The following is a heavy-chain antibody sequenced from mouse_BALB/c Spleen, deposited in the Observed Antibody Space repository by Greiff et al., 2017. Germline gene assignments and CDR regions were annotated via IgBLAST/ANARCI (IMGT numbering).Heavy chain of an antibody. J-gene: IGHJ4*01. CDR1: GFTFSSFG. V-gene: IGHV5-17*02. D-gene: IGHD1-1*02. Sequence: EVHLVESGGGLVQPGGSRKLSCAASGFTFSSFGMHWVRQAPEKGLEWVAYISSGSSTIYYADTVKGRFTISRDNPKNTLFLQMTSLRSEDTAMYYCARGYGRYAMDYWGQGTSVTVSS. CDR2: ISSGSSTI. CDR3: ARGYGRYAMDY.